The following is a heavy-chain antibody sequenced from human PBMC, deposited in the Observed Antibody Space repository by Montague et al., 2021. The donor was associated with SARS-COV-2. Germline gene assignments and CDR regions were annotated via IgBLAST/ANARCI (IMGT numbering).Heavy chain of an antibody. J-gene: IGHJ6*03. CDR3: ERLGDGVVPSPILGVGPYYSYYYMDV. CDR2: IHHGGST. CDR1: GGSFSTYS. Sequence: SETLSLTCAVHGGSFSTYSWNWIRQPPGKGLEWIGEIHHGGSTNYNPSLKSRVTISADTSKNQFSLKLTSVAAADTAVYYCERLGDGVVPSPILGVGPYYSYYYMDVWGKGTPVTVSS. V-gene: IGHV4-34*01. D-gene: IGHD3-10*01.